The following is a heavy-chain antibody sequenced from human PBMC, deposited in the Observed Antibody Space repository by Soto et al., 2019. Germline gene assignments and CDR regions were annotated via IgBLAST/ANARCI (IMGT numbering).Heavy chain of an antibody. D-gene: IGHD3-10*01. V-gene: IGHV3-33*01. J-gene: IGHJ6*03. CDR3: ARDGYGSGSYYNFVGYYYYYYMDV. CDR1: GFTFSSYG. CDR2: IWYDGSNK. Sequence: GGSLRLSCAASGFTFSSYGMHWVRQAPGKGLEWVAVIWYDGSNKYYADSVKGRFTISRDNSKNTLYLQMNSLRAEDTAVYYCARDGYGSGSYYNFVGYYYYYYMDVWGKGTTVTVSS.